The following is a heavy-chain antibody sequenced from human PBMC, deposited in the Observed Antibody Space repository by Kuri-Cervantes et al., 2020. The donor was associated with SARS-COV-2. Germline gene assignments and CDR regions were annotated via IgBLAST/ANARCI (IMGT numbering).Heavy chain of an antibody. CDR1: GFTFSSYW. CDR3: AKDQTYYYDSSGLGADAFDI. V-gene: IGHV3-23*01. Sequence: GESLKISCAASGFTFSSYWMHWVRQAPGKGLEWVSAISGSGGSTYYADSVKGRFTISRDNSKNTLYLQMNSLRAEDTAVYYCAKDQTYYYDSSGLGADAFDIWGQGTMVTVSS. CDR2: ISGSGGST. D-gene: IGHD3-22*01. J-gene: IGHJ3*02.